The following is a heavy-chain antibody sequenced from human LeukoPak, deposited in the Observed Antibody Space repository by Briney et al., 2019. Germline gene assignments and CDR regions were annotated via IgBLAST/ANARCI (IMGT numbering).Heavy chain of an antibody. CDR2: IYYSGST. CDR3: ARLSYGASYFDY. V-gene: IGHV4-39*07. D-gene: IGHD5-18*01. J-gene: IGHJ4*02. CDR1: GGSISSSSYY. Sequence: SETLSLTCTVSGGSISSSSYYWGWIRQPPGKGLGWIGSIYYSGSTYYNPSLKSRVTISVDTSKNQFSLKLSSVTAADTAVYYCARLSYGASYFDYWGQGTLVTVSS.